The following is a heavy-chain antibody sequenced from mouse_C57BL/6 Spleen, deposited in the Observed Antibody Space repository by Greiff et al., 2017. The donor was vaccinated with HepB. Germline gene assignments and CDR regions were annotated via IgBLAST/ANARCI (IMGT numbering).Heavy chain of an antibody. J-gene: IGHJ1*03. D-gene: IGHD1-1*01. CDR1: GFTFSDYY. CDR3: ARSYYYGSGGYFDV. CDR2: ISNGGGST. V-gene: IGHV5-12*01. Sequence: EVKLMESGGGLVQPGGSLKLSCAASGFTFSDYYMYWVRQTPEKRLEWVAYISNGGGSTYYPDTVKGRFTISRDNAKNTLYLQMSRLKSEDTAMYYCARSYYYGSGGYFDVWGTGTTVTVSS.